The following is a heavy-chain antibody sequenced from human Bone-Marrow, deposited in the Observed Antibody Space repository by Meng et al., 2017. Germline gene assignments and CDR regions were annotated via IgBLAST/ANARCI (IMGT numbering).Heavy chain of an antibody. Sequence: SETLSLTCTVSGGSISSGGYYWSWIRQHPGKGLEWIGYIYYSGSTYYNPSLKSRVTISVDTSKNQFSLKLSSVTAADTAVYYCASGRRGYGDYAEQNDYWGQGTLVTVPQ. V-gene: IGHV4-31*03. D-gene: IGHD4-17*01. CDR1: GGSISSGGYY. CDR2: IYYSGST. CDR3: ASGRRGYGDYAEQNDY. J-gene: IGHJ4*02.